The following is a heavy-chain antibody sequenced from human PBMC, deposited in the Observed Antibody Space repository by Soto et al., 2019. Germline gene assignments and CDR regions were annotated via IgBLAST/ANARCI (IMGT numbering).Heavy chain of an antibody. J-gene: IGHJ4*02. Sequence: QVQLVQSGAEVKKPGASVKVSCKASGYTFTSYGISWVRQAPGQGLEWMGWISAYNGNTNYAQKLQGRVTMTTDTSTSTAYMELRRLRSDDTAVYYCARVYRITMVRGELSEYWGQGTLVTVPS. CDR2: ISAYNGNT. D-gene: IGHD3-10*01. V-gene: IGHV1-18*01. CDR3: ARVYRITMVRGELSEY. CDR1: GYTFTSYG.